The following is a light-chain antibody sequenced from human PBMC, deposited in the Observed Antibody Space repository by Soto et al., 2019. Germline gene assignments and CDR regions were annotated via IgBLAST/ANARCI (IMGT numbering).Light chain of an antibody. Sequence: QSVLTQPPSASGTPGQRVTISCSGSSSNIGSNTVNWYQQLPGTAPELVIYSNNQRPSGVPDRFSGSKSGTSASLAISGLQAEDEADYFCSSYSISTAYLFGTGTKLTVL. V-gene: IGLV1-44*01. J-gene: IGLJ1*01. CDR2: SNN. CDR1: SSNIGSNT. CDR3: SSYSISTAYL.